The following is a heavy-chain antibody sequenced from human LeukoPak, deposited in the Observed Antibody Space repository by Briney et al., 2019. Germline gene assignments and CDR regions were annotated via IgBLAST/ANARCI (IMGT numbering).Heavy chain of an antibody. J-gene: IGHJ4*02. CDR3: TTGTPIDY. CDR2: IKSKTDGGTT. Sequence: GGSLRLSCAASGFTFSSYGMHWVRQAPGKGLEWVGRIKSKTDGGTTDYASPVKGRFIISRDDSKNTLYLQMNSLKTEDTAVYYCTTGTPIDYWGQGTLVTVSS. V-gene: IGHV3-15*01. CDR1: GFTFSSYG.